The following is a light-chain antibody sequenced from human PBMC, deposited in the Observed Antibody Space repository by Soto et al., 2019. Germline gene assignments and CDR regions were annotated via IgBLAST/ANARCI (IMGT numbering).Light chain of an antibody. CDR1: QTISTW. V-gene: IGKV1-5*01. CDR3: QQYNSYLLT. CDR2: DAS. Sequence: DIQMTQSPSTLSASIGDRVTITCRASQTISTWLAWYQQKPGKAPKLLIYDASSLESGVPSRFSGSGSGTEFTLTISSLQPDDFATYYCQQYNSYLLTFGGGTKVDIK. J-gene: IGKJ4*01.